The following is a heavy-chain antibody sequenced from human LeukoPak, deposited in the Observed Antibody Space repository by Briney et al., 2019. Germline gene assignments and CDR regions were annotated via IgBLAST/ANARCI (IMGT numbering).Heavy chain of an antibody. Sequence: MSSETLSLTCTVSGGSISSYYWSWIRQPPGKGLEWIGYIYYSGGTNYNPSLKSRVTISVDTSKNQFSLKLSSVTAADTAVYYCARHRGDGYNRLDYWGQGTLVTVSS. CDR1: GGSISSYY. V-gene: IGHV4-59*01. J-gene: IGHJ4*02. CDR3: ARHRGDGYNRLDY. D-gene: IGHD5-12*01. CDR2: IYYSGGT.